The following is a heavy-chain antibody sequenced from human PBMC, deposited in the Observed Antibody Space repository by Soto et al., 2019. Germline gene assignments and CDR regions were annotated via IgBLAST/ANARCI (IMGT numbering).Heavy chain of an antibody. J-gene: IGHJ4*02. CDR3: AKDLHDIVVVVAATPGDY. D-gene: IGHD2-15*01. V-gene: IGHV3-30*18. Sequence: QVQLVESGGGVVQRGRSLRLSCAASGFTFSSYGMHWVRQAPGKGLEWVAVISYDGSNKYYADSVKGRFTISRDNSKNTLYLQMNSLRAEDTAVYYCAKDLHDIVVVVAATPGDYWGQGTLVTVSS. CDR1: GFTFSSYG. CDR2: ISYDGSNK.